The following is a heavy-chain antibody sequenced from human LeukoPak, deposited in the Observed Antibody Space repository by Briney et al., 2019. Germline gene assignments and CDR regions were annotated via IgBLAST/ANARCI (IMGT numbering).Heavy chain of an antibody. CDR1: GYTFTSYY. D-gene: IGHD1-26*01. V-gene: IGHV1-46*01. J-gene: IGHJ4*02. Sequence: RASVKVSCKASGYTFTSYYMHWVRQAPGQGLEWMGIINPSGDSTSYTQKFQGRVTMTRDMSTSTAYMGLSSLRSEDTAVYYCARDMGSRYSTDYWGQGTLVTVSS. CDR3: ARDMGSRYSTDY. CDR2: INPSGDST.